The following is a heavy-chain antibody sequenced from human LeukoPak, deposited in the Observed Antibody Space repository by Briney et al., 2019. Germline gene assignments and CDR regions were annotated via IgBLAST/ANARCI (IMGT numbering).Heavy chain of an antibody. CDR1: GFTFSSYE. CDR2: ISSSGSTI. J-gene: IGHJ4*02. CDR3: ARETGTGSPLDY. D-gene: IGHD3/OR15-3a*01. Sequence: GGSLRLSCAASGFTFSSYEMNWVRQAPGEGLEWVSYISSSGSTIYYADSVKGRFTISRDNAKNSLYLQMNSLRAEDTAVYYCARETGTGSPLDYWGQGTLVTVSS. V-gene: IGHV3-48*03.